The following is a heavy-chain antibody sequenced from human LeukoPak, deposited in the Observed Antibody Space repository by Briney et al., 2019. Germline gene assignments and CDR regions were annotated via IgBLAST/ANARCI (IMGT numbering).Heavy chain of an antibody. V-gene: IGHV1-69*05. CDR2: IIPIFGTT. CDR1: GGTFSSYA. CDR3: ARGRYCGGDCYSPFDY. D-gene: IGHD2-21*02. Sequence: GASVTVSCKASGGTFSSYAISWLRQSPGQGLEWIGRIIPIFGTTNYAQKFQCRVTITTNESTSTAYMELSSLRSEDTAVYYCARGRYCGGDCYSPFDYWGQGTLVTVSS. J-gene: IGHJ4*02.